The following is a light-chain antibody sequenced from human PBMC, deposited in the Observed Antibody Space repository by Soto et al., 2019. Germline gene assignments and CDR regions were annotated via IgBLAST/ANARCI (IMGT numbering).Light chain of an antibody. V-gene: IGKV3-15*01. Sequence: EIVMTQSPATLSVSPGERATLSCRASQSVRSNLAWYQQKPGQAPRLLIYGASTRVTGVPARFSGSGSGTEFTLTISSLQSEDFAVYYCQHYNNWPPWTFGQGTKVEIK. CDR3: QHYNNWPPWT. CDR1: QSVRSN. CDR2: GAS. J-gene: IGKJ1*01.